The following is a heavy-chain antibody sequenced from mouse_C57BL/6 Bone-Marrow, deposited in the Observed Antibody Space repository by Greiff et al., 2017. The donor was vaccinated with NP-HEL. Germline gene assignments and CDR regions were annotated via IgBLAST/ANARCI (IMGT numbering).Heavy chain of an antibody. V-gene: IGHV5-15*01. CDR2: ISNLAYSI. CDR3: ARQNYYGSSGDYAMDY. J-gene: IGHJ4*01. CDR1: GFTFSDYG. D-gene: IGHD1-1*01. Sequence: EVQGVESGGGLVQPGGSLKLSCAASGFTFSDYGMAWVRQAPRKGPEWVAFISNLAYSIYYADTVTGRFTISRENAKNTLYLEMSSLRSEDTAMYYCARQNYYGSSGDYAMDYWGQGTSVTVSS.